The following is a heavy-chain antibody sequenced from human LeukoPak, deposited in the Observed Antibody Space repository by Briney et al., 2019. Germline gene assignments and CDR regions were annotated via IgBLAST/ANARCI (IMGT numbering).Heavy chain of an antibody. CDR1: GFTFSSYA. D-gene: IGHD5-18*01. V-gene: IGHV3-23*01. Sequence: GGSLRLSCAASGFTFSSYAMSWARHAPEKGLEWVSAISGSGGDTYYADSVKGRFTISRDNSKNTLYLQMNSLRAEDTAVYYCAKDRGYTPMAEDYWGQGTLVTVSS. CDR2: ISGSGGDT. CDR3: AKDRGYTPMAEDY. J-gene: IGHJ4*02.